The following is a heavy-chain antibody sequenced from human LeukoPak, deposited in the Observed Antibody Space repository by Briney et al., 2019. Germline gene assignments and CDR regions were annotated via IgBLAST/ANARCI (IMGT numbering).Heavy chain of an antibody. J-gene: IGHJ6*04. D-gene: IGHD2-2*01. Sequence: PGGSLTLSCAASGFTFSSYAMHWVRQPPGKGLEWVAVISYDGSNKYYADSVKGRFTISRDNSKNTLYLQMNSLRAEDTAVYYCARGGYCSSTSCYVYYYYGMDVWGKGTTVTVSS. V-gene: IGHV3-30*04. CDR1: GFTFSSYA. CDR3: ARGGYCSSTSCYVYYYYGMDV. CDR2: ISYDGSNK.